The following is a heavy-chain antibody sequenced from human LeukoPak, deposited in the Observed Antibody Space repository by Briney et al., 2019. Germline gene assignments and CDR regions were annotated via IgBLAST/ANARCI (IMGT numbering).Heavy chain of an antibody. D-gene: IGHD1-26*01. J-gene: IGHJ4*02. CDR1: GDSMSSYH. CDR2: VIYSGRT. CDR3: SRESGPFSPFGF. Sequence: SETLSLTCTVSGDSMSSYHWSWLRQPPGKGLEWIGYVIYSGRTNYNPSLKSRVIISVDKSKNQFSLKVNSVTAADTAVYYCSRESGPFSPFGFWGQGTLVSVHS. V-gene: IGHV4-59*12.